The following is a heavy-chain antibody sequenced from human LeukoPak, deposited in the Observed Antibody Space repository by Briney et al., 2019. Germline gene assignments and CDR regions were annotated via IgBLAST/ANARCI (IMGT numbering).Heavy chain of an antibody. D-gene: IGHD3-10*01. Sequence: GGSLRLSCAASGFTFSSYSMNWVRQAPGKGLEWVSSISSRSSYIYYADSVKGRFTISRDNAKNSLYLQMNSLRAEDTAVYYCARVTVWFGNPDAFDIWGQGTMVTVSS. CDR2: ISSRSSYI. J-gene: IGHJ3*02. CDR3: ARVTVWFGNPDAFDI. V-gene: IGHV3-21*01. CDR1: GFTFSSYS.